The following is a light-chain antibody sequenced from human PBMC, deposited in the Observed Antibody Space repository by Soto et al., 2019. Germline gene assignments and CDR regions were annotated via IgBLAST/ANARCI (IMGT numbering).Light chain of an antibody. Sequence: QSALTQPASVSGSPGQSIPISCTGTSSDVGGYNYVSWYQQHPGKAPKLMICAVTDRPSGVSSRFSGSKSGNTASLTISGLQAEDEADYYCSSYTSSSTLFGTGTKVTVL. J-gene: IGLJ1*01. CDR2: AVT. CDR3: SSYTSSSTL. V-gene: IGLV2-14*01. CDR1: SSDVGGYNY.